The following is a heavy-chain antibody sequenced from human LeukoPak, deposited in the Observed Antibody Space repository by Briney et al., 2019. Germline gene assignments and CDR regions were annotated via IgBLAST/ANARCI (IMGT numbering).Heavy chain of an antibody. V-gene: IGHV3-30*18. J-gene: IGHJ6*02. CDR1: GFTFRNYV. CDR3: AKEFYFATAV. CDR2: TSSDLNVK. D-gene: IGHD2-15*01. Sequence: GGSLRLSCAASGFTFRNYVIHWVRQAPGKGLEWVAVTSSDLNVKLYADSVKGRFTISRDNSKNALYLQMNSLRAEDTAVYYCAKEFYFATAVWGQGTTVTVS.